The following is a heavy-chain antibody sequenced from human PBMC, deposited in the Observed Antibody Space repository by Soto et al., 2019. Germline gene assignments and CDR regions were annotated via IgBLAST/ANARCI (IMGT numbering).Heavy chain of an antibody. Sequence: GGSLRLSCAASGFTFSSYAMSWVRQAPGKGLEWVSAISGSGGSTYYADSVKGRFTISRDNSKNTLYLQMNSLRAEDTAVYYCAKDILTGYSSGWYYWHWGQGTLVTVSS. CDR2: ISGSGGST. V-gene: IGHV3-23*01. CDR3: AKDILTGYSSGWYYWH. J-gene: IGHJ4*02. D-gene: IGHD6-19*01. CDR1: GFTFSSYA.